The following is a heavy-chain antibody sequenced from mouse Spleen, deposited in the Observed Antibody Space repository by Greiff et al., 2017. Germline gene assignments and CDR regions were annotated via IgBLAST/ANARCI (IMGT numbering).Heavy chain of an antibody. CDR3: ASPITTDYAMDY. J-gene: IGHJ4*01. V-gene: IGHV2-2*01. CDR1: GFSLTSYG. Sequence: VQVVESGPGLVQPSQSLSITCTVSGFSLTSYGVHWVRQSPGKGLEWLGVIWSGGSTDYNAAFISRLSISKDNSKSQVFFKMNSLQADDTAIYYCASPITTDYAMDYWGQGTSVTVSS. CDR2: IWSGGST. D-gene: IGHD1-2*01.